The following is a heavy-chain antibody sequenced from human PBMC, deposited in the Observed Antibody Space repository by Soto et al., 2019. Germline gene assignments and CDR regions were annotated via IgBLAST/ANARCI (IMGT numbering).Heavy chain of an antibody. CDR2: IYYSGST. Sequence: SETLSLTCTVSGGSISSSSYYWGWIRQPPGKGLEWIGSIYYSGSTYYNPSLKSRVTISVDTSKNQFSLKLSSVTAADTAVYYCARQLGVLKQLARYNWFDPWGQGTLVTVSS. CDR1: GGSISSSSYY. V-gene: IGHV4-39*01. CDR3: ARQLGVLKQLARYNWFDP. D-gene: IGHD6-6*01. J-gene: IGHJ5*02.